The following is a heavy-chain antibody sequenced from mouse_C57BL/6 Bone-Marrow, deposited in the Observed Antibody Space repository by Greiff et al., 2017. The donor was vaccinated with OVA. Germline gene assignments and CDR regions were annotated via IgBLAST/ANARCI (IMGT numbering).Heavy chain of an antibody. J-gene: IGHJ4*01. Sequence: VQLQQSGAELVKPGASVKLSCKASGYTFTSYWMQWVQQRPGQGLEWIGEIDPSDSYTNSNQKFKGKATLTVDTSSSPSYMQLSSLTSEDSAVYYCARSPYYYAMDYWGQGTSVTVSS. CDR2: IDPSDSYT. CDR1: GYTFTSYW. V-gene: IGHV1-50*01. CDR3: ARSPYYYAMDY.